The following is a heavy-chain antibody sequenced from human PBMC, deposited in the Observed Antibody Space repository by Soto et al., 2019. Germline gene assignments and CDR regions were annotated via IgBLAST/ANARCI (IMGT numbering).Heavy chain of an antibody. Sequence: SETLSLTCAVSGGSITSDYWWNWFRQPPGKGLEWIGEISHSGSTNYNPSLKSRVTISVDKSKNKFSLKLRSVTAADTAVYYCARASITILTTRGFDPWGQGTLVTVSS. J-gene: IGHJ5*02. CDR2: ISHSGST. CDR1: GGSITSDYW. CDR3: ARASITILTTRGFDP. V-gene: IGHV4-4*02. D-gene: IGHD3-3*01.